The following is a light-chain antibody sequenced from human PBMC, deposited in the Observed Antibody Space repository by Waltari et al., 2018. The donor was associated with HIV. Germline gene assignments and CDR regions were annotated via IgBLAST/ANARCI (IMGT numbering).Light chain of an antibody. CDR1: QSLLHLNGYNY. V-gene: IGKV2-28*01. Sequence: DIVMTQSPLSLPVTPGEPASISCRSSQSLLHLNGYNYVDWYKQKPGQSPQLLIYLGSNRASGVPDRFSGSGSGTDFTLKISRVETEDVGVYYCMQGLQVPYTFGQGTKLEIK. CDR3: MQGLQVPYT. CDR2: LGS. J-gene: IGKJ2*01.